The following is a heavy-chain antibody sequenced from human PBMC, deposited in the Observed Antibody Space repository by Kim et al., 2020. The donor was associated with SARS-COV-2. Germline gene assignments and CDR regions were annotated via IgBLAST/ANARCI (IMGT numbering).Heavy chain of an antibody. D-gene: IGHD2-21*01. J-gene: IGHJ6*02. CDR1: GFTVSSNY. CDR3: ARDSLFPGAYYYYGMDV. V-gene: IGHV3-66*01. CDR2: IYSGVST. Sequence: GGSLRLSCAASGFTVSSNYMSWVRQAPGKGLEWVSVIYSGVSTYYADSVKGRFTISRDNSKNTLYLQMNSLRAEDTAVYYCARDSLFPGAYYYYGMDVWGQGTTVTVSS.